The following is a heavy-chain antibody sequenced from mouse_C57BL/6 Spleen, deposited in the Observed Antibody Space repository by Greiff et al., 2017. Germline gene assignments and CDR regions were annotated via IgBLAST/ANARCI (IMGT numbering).Heavy chain of an antibody. CDR1: GFNIKDDY. CDR2: IDPENGDN. CDR3: TTLDYYDYERFAY. Sequence: VQLKQSGAELVRPGASVKLSCTASGFNIKDDYMHWVKQRPEQGLEWIGWIDPENGDNEYASKFQGKATITSDTSSYPAYLQLSSLPSEGTAVYFCTTLDYYDYERFAYWGQGTLVTVSA. D-gene: IGHD2-4*01. V-gene: IGHV14-4*01. J-gene: IGHJ3*01.